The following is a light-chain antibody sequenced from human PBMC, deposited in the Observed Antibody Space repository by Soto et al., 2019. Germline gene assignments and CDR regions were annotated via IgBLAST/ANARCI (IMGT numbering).Light chain of an antibody. J-gene: IGKJ5*01. Sequence: IQMTQSPSTLSASVGDRVTITCRASQSISSWLAWYQQKPGKAPKLLIYKASTLKSGVPSRFSGSGSGTDFTLTISSLQPEDFATYYCLQDYNYPRTFGQGTRLEI. CDR1: QSISSW. V-gene: IGKV1-5*03. CDR3: LQDYNYPRT. CDR2: KAS.